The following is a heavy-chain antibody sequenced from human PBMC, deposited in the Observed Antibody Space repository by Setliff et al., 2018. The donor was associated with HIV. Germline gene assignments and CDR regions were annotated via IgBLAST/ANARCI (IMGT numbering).Heavy chain of an antibody. J-gene: IGHJ3*01. CDR3: ARARITMTGGRLEPYAFDR. Sequence: SETLSLTCTVSGGSISSSNYYWGWIRQPPGKGLEWIGSIYYSGSTNYNPSLKSRVTISVDTSKNQFSLKLRSVTAADTAVYYCARARITMTGGRLEPYAFDRWGQGTKVTVSS. CDR2: IYYSGST. D-gene: IGHD3-22*01. CDR1: GGSISSSNYY. V-gene: IGHV4-39*07.